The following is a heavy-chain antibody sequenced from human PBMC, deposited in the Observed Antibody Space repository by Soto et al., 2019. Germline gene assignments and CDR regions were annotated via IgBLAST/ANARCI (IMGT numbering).Heavy chain of an antibody. D-gene: IGHD3-3*01. CDR1: GYTFTSYG. V-gene: IGHV1-18*01. Sequence: ASVKVSCKASGYTFTSYGISWVRQAPGQGLEWMGWISAYNGNTNYAQKLQGRVTMTTDTSTSTAYMELRSLKSDDTAVYCCARDRFYPTYYDFWSGYPPGLDYWGQGTLVTVSS. CDR3: ARDRFYPTYYDFWSGYPPGLDY. CDR2: ISAYNGNT. J-gene: IGHJ4*02.